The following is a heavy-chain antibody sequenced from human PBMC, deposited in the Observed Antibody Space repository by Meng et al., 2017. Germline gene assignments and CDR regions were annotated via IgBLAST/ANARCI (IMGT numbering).Heavy chain of an antibody. J-gene: IGHJ4*02. CDR1: GYTFTGYY. V-gene: IGHV1-2*06. D-gene: IGHD6-25*01. CDR2: INPNSGDT. CDR3: ARDEDISAAGKLFGDY. Sequence: QVQLVQSGAEVKKPGASVKVSCKASGYTFTGYYMHWVRQAPGQGLEWMGRINPNSGDTHYAQKFQARVTMTGDTSISTAYMELSGLRSDDTAMYYCARDEDISAAGKLFGDYWGQGTLVTVSS.